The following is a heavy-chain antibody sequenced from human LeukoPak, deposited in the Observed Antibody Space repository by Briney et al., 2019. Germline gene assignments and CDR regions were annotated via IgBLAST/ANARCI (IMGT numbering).Heavy chain of an antibody. V-gene: IGHV5-51*01. CDR3: ARQGDSSGYYTIVNY. CDR2: IYPGDSDT. D-gene: IGHD3-22*01. CDR1: GYSFTSYW. Sequence: GESLKISCKGSGYSFTSYWIGWVRQMPGKGLEWMGIIYPGDSDTRYSPSFQGQVTISADKSISTAYLQWSSLKASDTAMYYSARQGDSSGYYTIVNYWGQGTLVTVSS. J-gene: IGHJ4*02.